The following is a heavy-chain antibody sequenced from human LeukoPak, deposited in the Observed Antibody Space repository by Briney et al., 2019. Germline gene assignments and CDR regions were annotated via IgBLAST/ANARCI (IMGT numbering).Heavy chain of an antibody. CDR1: GYTFTSYG. CDR3: AGTWIQLRYDAFDI. CDR2: ISAYNGNT. Sequence: ASVKVSCKASGYTFTSYGISWVRQAPGQGLEWMGWISAYNGNTNYAQKFQGRVTITADKSTSTAYMELSSLRSEDTAVYYCAGTWIQLRYDAFDIWGQGTMVTVSS. V-gene: IGHV1-18*01. D-gene: IGHD5-18*01. J-gene: IGHJ3*02.